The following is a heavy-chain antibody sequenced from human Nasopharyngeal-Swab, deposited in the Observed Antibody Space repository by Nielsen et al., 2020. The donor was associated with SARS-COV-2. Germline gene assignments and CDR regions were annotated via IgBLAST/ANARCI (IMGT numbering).Heavy chain of an antibody. D-gene: IGHD3-3*01. Sequence: GESLKISCAAPDINFGNHWMSWVRQAPGKGLEWLATIKQHGTKMYYADSVKGRFPISRDNHKNTLSLQMNCLRPEDQGVYYCARGDDFWSGYRFPNGYYGMGLWGQGLTVTVSS. V-gene: IGHV3-7*01. CDR2: IKQHGTKM. CDR3: ARGDDFWSGYRFPNGYYGMGL. CDR1: DINFGNHW. J-gene: IGHJ6*02.